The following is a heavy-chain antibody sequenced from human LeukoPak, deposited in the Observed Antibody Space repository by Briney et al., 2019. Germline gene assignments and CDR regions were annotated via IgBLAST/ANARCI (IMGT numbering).Heavy chain of an antibody. J-gene: IGHJ4*02. D-gene: IGHD5-12*01. CDR2: MNPNSGNT. V-gene: IGHV1-8*01. CDR3: ARATLYSGYDTGDY. Sequence: GASVKVSCKASGYTFTIYDINWVRQATGQGLEWMGWMNPNSGNTGYAQKFQGRVTMTRNTSISTAYMELSSLRSEDTAVYYCARATLYSGYDTGDYWGQGTLVTVSS. CDR1: GYTFTIYD.